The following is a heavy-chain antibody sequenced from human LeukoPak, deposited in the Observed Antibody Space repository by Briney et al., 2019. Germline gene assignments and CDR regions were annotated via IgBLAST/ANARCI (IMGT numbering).Heavy chain of an antibody. CDR1: GFTFSSYS. CDR2: ISSSSSYI. Sequence: QAGGSLRLSCAASGFTFSSYSMNWVRQAPGKGLEWVSSISSSSSYIYYADSVKGRFTISRDNAKNSLYLQMNSLRAEDTAVYYCASTYCSSTSCLGYYYYMDVWGKGTTVTVSS. V-gene: IGHV3-21*01. D-gene: IGHD2-2*01. CDR3: ASTYCSSTSCLGYYYYMDV. J-gene: IGHJ6*03.